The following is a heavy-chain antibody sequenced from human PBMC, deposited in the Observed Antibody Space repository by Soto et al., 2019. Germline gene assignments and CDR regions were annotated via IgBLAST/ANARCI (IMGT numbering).Heavy chain of an antibody. CDR1: GGSISSGGYS. Sequence: HPSETLSLTCAVSGGSISSGGYSWSWVRQAPGKGLEWVSAISGSGGTTYYADSVKGRFTISRDNSKNTLYLQMNSLRAEDTAVYYCANMYSSSSGVGYWGQGTLVTVSS. D-gene: IGHD6-6*01. CDR2: ISGSGGTT. V-gene: IGHV3-23*01. CDR3: ANMYSSSSGVGY. J-gene: IGHJ4*02.